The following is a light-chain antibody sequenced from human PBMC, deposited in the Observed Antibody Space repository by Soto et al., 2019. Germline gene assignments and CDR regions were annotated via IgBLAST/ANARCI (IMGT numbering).Light chain of an antibody. J-gene: IGKJ1*01. CDR3: QQYNGDSRG. CDR2: NAS. CDR1: QSINPR. V-gene: IGKV1-5*01. Sequence: DIQMTQSPSTLPASVGERVTITCRASQSINPRLAWYQQKPGKAPKLLIYNASNLESGVPSRFSGSGSGTEFTLTLGSLQPDDFAIYYCQQYNGDSRGFGQGTKVELK.